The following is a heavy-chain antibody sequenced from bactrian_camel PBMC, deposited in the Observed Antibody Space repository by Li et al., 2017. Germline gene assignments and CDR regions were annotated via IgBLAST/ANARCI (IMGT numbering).Heavy chain of an antibody. CDR1: ERRYSRNC. CDR3: AARSTYGGTWAGESEYSY. CDR2: TRADGHT. Sequence: QVQLVESGGGSVQAGGSLRLSCALSERRYSRNCMAWFRQVPGKEREGVAATRADGHTTYDDSVKGRFTISKDKHNNTLYLQMNSLMPTDSAMYLCAARSTYGGTWAGESEYSYWGQGTQVTVS. J-gene: IGHJ4*01. V-gene: IGHV3S57*01. D-gene: IGHD6*01.